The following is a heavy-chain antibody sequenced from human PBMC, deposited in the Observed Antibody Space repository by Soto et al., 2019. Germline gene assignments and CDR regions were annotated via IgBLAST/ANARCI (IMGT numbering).Heavy chain of an antibody. CDR1: GYTFTSYG. D-gene: IGHD4-17*01. CDR3: ARDANPPYGEYFSRFDD. V-gene: IGHV1-18*04. Sequence: ASVKVTCKASGYTFTSYGISWVRQAPGQGLEWMGWISAYNGNTNYAQKLQGRVTMTTDTSTSTAYMELRSLRSDDTAVYYCARDANPPYGEYFSRFDDWGQGTLVTVSS. J-gene: IGHJ5*02. CDR2: ISAYNGNT.